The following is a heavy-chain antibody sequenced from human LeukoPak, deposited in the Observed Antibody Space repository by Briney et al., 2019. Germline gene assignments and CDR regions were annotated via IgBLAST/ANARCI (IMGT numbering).Heavy chain of an antibody. J-gene: IGHJ4*02. CDR3: AKAGALAVAGNFDY. V-gene: IGHV3-23*01. CDR1: GFTFSSYA. CDR2: ISGSGGST. Sequence: PGGSPRLSCAASGFTFSSYAMSWVRQAPGKGLEWVSAISGSGGSTYYADSVKGRFTISRDNSKNTLYLQMNSLRAEDTAVYCCAKAGALAVAGNFDYWGQGTLVTVSS. D-gene: IGHD6-19*01.